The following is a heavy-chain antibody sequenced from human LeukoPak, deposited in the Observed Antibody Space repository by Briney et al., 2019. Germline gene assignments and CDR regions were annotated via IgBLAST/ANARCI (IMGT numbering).Heavy chain of an antibody. CDR2: ISYDGSNK. D-gene: IGHD3-3*01. CDR1: GFTFSSHA. V-gene: IGHV3-30-3*01. CDR3: ARDKGWSGYYRTSNYYYYGMDV. Sequence: PGGSLRLSCVASGFTFSSHAMHWVRQAPGKGLEWVAVISYDGSNKYYADSVKGRFTISRDNSKNTLYLQMNSLRAEDTAVYYCARDKGWSGYYRTSNYYYYGMDVWGQGTTVTVSS. J-gene: IGHJ6*02.